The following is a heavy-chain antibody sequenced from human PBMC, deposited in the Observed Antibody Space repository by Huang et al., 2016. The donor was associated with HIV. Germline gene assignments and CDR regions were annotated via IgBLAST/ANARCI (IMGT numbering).Heavy chain of an antibody. Sequence: QVQLVQSGSELKKPGASVKVSCKASGYTFTNYGVHWVRQAPGQGLEWVGLINTDTGKPRYAQGLTGRFVFSLDPSVNTAYLQISSLKAADSAIYYCVRVRRVMDTYCVADCSTLEAFDIWGQGTVVTVSA. D-gene: IGHD2-21*02. CDR3: VRVRRVMDTYCVADCSTLEAFDI. J-gene: IGHJ3*02. V-gene: IGHV7-4-1*02. CDR2: INTDTGKP. CDR1: GYTFTNYG.